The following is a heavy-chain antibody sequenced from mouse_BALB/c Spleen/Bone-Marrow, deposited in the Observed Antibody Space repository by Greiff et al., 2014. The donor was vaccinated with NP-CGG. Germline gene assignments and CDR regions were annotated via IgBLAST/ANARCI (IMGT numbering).Heavy chain of an antibody. Sequence: EVKLMESGAELVKPGASVKLSCTASGFNIKDTYMHWVKQRPEQGLEWIGRIDPANGNTKYDPKFQGKATITADTSPNTAYLQLSSLTSEDTAVYYCASYYYGSSGFAYWGQGTLVTVSA. J-gene: IGHJ3*01. CDR2: IDPANGNT. CDR1: GFNIKDTY. V-gene: IGHV14-3*02. CDR3: ASYYYGSSGFAY. D-gene: IGHD1-1*01.